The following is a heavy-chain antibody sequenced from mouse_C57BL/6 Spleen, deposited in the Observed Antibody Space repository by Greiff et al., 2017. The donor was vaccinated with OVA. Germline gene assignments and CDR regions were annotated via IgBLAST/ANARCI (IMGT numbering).Heavy chain of an antibody. CDR2: IYPGDGDT. J-gene: IGHJ4*01. CDR1: GYAFSSSW. CDR3: AREGTKSYAMDC. Sequence: VQLQQSGPELVKPGASVKLSCTASGYAFSSSWMNWVKQRPGKGLEWVGRIYPGDGDTNYNGTFKGKATLTADKSSSTDYMKLSSLTSEDSAVYFCAREGTKSYAMDCWGQGTSVTVSS. V-gene: IGHV1-82*01. D-gene: IGHD1-3*01.